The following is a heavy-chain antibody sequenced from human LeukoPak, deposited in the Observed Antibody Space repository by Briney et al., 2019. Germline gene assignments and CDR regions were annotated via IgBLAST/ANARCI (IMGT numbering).Heavy chain of an antibody. J-gene: IGHJ6*03. CDR2: INWNGGST. CDR3: ARDIQYYDFWSGYYRLSRCSDYYYYRDV. V-gene: IGHV3-20*04. D-gene: IGHD3-3*01. CDR1: GFTFDDYG. Sequence: GGSLRLSCAASGFTFDDYGMSWVRQAPGKGLEWVSGINWNGGSTGYADSVKGRFTISRDNAKNSLYLQMNSLRAEDTALYYWARDIQYYDFWSGYYRLSRCSDYYYYRDVWGKGTTVTVSS.